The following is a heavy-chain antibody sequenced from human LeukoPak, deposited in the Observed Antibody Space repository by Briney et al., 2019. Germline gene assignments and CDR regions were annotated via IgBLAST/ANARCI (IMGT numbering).Heavy chain of an antibody. CDR1: GFTFSSYS. V-gene: IGHV3-21*01. CDR2: ISSSSSYI. J-gene: IGHJ4*02. D-gene: IGHD3-22*01. Sequence: GGSLRLSCAASGFTFSSYSMNWVRQAPGKGLEWVSSISSSSSYIYYADSVKGRFTISRDNAKNSLYLQMNSLRAEDTAVYYCARVWGFDYYDSSGYYGGYFDYWGQGTLVTVSS. CDR3: ARVWGFDYYDSSGYYGGYFDY.